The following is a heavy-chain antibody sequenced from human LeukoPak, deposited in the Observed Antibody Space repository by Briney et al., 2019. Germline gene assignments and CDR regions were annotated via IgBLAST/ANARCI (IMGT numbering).Heavy chain of an antibody. Sequence: SETLSLTCTVSGGSISSSSYYWGWIRQPPGKGLEWIGSIYYSGSTYYNPSLKSRVTISVDTSKNQFSLKLSSVTAADTAVYYCARGHSSYYDFWSLNWFDPWGQGTLVTVSS. CDR2: IYYSGST. CDR1: GGSISSSSYY. J-gene: IGHJ5*02. V-gene: IGHV4-39*01. D-gene: IGHD3-3*01. CDR3: ARGHSSYYDFWSLNWFDP.